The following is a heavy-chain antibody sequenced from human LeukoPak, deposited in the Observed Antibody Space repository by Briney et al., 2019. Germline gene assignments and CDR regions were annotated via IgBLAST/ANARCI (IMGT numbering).Heavy chain of an antibody. D-gene: IGHD5-18*01. CDR2: ISYDGSNK. CDR1: GFTFSSYA. V-gene: IGHV3-30*04. Sequence: QSGGSLRLSCAASGFTFSSYAMHWVRQAPGKGLEWVAVISYDGSNKYYADSVKGRFTISRDNSKNTLYLQMNSLRAEDTAVYHCARAQDTAMVTAFFDIWGQGTMVTVSS. J-gene: IGHJ3*02. CDR3: ARAQDTAMVTAFFDI.